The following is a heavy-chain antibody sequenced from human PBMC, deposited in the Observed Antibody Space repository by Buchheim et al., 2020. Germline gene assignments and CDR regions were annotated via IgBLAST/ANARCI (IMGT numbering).Heavy chain of an antibody. CDR2: IYYSGST. CDR1: GGSISSGDYY. CDR3: ARAEHYYDSSGYHDFYYFDY. Sequence: QVQLQESGPGLVKPSQTLSLTCTVSGGSISSGDYYWSWIRQPPGKGLEWIGYIYYSGSTYYNPSLKSRVTISVDTSKNHFSLKLSSVTAADTAVYYCARAEHYYDSSGYHDFYYFDYWGQGTL. D-gene: IGHD3-22*01. J-gene: IGHJ4*02. V-gene: IGHV4-30-4*01.